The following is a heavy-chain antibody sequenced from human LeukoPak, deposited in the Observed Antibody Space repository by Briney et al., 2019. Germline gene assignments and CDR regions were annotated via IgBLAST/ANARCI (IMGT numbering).Heavy chain of an antibody. D-gene: IGHD6-19*01. CDR1: GFTFSSYG. J-gene: IGHJ4*02. V-gene: IGHV3-23*01. CDR2: ISGSGGST. CDR3: AKAPYSSGWYTSY. Sequence: QTGGSLRLSCAASGFTFSSYGMSWVRQAPGKGLEWVSAISGSGGSTYYADSVKGRFTISRDNSKNTLYLQMNSLRAEDTAVYYFAKAPYSSGWYTSYWGQGTLVTVSS.